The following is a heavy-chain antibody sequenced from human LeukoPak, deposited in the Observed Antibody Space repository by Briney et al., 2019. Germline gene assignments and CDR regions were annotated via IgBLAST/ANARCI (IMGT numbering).Heavy chain of an antibody. CDR1: GGSFSGYY. V-gene: IGHV4-34*01. CDR2: INHSGST. J-gene: IGHJ4*02. CDR3: ARHATSSTSGPPYDY. D-gene: IGHD5-24*01. Sequence: SETLSLTCAVYGGSFSGYYWSWIRQPPGKGLEWIGEINHSGSTNYNPSLKSRVTISVDTSKNQFSLKLSSVTAADTAVYYCARHATSSTSGPPYDYWGQGTLVTVSS.